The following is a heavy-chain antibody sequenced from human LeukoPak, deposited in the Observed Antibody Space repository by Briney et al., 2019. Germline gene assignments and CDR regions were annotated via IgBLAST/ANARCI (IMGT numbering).Heavy chain of an antibody. CDR1: GFTFSSYT. CDR3: ARALRLGELST. D-gene: IGHD3-16*02. CDR2: ISTSSSTI. Sequence: PGGSLRLSCAASGFTFSSYTMNWVRQAPGKGLEWISYISTSSSTIYYADSVKGRFTISRDNARNSLYLQMNSLRAEDTALYYCARALRLGELSTWGQGTMVTVSS. J-gene: IGHJ3*01. V-gene: IGHV3-48*04.